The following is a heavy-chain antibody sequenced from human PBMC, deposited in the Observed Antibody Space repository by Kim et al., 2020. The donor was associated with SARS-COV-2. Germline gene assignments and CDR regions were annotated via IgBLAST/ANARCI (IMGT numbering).Heavy chain of an antibody. CDR2: IYYSGST. D-gene: IGHD3-22*01. J-gene: IGHJ4*02. V-gene: IGHV4-31*03. CDR1: GGSISSGGYY. CDR3: ASDSGYYSFFDY. Sequence: SETLSHTCTVSGGSISSGGYYWSWIRQHPGKGLEWIGYIYYSGSTYYNPSLKSRVTISVDTSKNQFSLKLSSVTAADTAVYYCASDSGYYSFFDYWGQGTLVTVSS.